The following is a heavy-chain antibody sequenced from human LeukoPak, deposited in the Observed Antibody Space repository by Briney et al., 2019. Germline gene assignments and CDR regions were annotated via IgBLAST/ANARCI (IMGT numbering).Heavy chain of an antibody. CDR3: ARFPYYYSSGPRYAFDI. D-gene: IGHD3-10*01. V-gene: IGHV4-39*01. CDR2: IYYSGTT. CDR1: GGSISSSSPY. Sequence: SETLSLTCTVSGGSISSSSPYWGWLRQPPGTGLEWIGSIYYSGTTYYNPSLKSRVTISVDTSKNQFSLKLSSVTAADTAVYYCARFPYYYSSGPRYAFDIWGQGTMVTVSS. J-gene: IGHJ3*02.